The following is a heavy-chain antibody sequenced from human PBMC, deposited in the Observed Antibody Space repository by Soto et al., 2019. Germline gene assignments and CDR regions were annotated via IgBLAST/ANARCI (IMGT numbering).Heavy chain of an antibody. J-gene: IGHJ6*02. CDR1: GYSFTSYW. CDR3: ARQYDFGGNPMDV. V-gene: IGHV5-51*01. Sequence: PGESLKISCKGSGYSFTSYWIAWVRQMPGKGLEWMGIIYPSDSDTRYRPSFQGQVTISADKSISTAYLQWRSLKASDTANYYCARQYDFGGNPMDVWGQGTTVTVSS. CDR2: IYPSDSDT. D-gene: IGHD3-16*01.